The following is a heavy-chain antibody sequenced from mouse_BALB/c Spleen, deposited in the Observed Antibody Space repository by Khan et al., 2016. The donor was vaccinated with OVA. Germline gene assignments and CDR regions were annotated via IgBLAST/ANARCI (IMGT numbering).Heavy chain of an antibody. V-gene: IGHV1-9*01. Sequence: QVRLQQSGAELMKPGASVKISCKASGYTFSTYWIEWVKQRPGHGLEWIGEILPSSGSTNYNEKFKGKATFTADTSSNTAYMQLSSLTSEDSAVYYCASTARAYYYAMDYWGQGTSVTVSS. D-gene: IGHD3-1*01. CDR1: GYTFSTYW. CDR3: ASTARAYYYAMDY. J-gene: IGHJ4*01. CDR2: ILPSSGST.